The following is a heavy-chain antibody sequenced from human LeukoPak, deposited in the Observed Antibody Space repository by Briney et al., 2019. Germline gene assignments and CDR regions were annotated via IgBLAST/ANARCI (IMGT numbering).Heavy chain of an antibody. J-gene: IGHJ4*02. Sequence: PGRTLRLSCAASGFTFSSYAMHWVRQAPGKGLECVALIPYDGSNKYYADSVKGRFTVSRDNSKNTLYPQMNSLRAEDTAVYYCVRGAYSSSWLNFDYWGQGTLVTVSS. V-gene: IGHV3-30*04. CDR3: VRGAYSSSWLNFDY. CDR2: IPYDGSNK. CDR1: GFTFSSYA. D-gene: IGHD6-13*01.